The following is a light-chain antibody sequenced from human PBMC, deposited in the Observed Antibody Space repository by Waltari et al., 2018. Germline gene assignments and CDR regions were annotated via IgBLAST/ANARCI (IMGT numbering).Light chain of an antibody. CDR3: QQYGSLTIT. J-gene: IGKJ5*01. V-gene: IGKV3-20*01. CDR2: GAS. Sequence: EIVLTQSPGTLSLSPGERATLSCRASQSVSSSYLAWYQQKPGQAPRLLIYGASSRATGIPDRFSSSGSGTDFTLTISRLEPEDFAVYYCQQYGSLTITFGQGTRLEIK. CDR1: QSVSSSY.